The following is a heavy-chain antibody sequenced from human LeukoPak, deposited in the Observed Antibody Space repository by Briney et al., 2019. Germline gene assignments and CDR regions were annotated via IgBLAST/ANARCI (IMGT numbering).Heavy chain of an antibody. Sequence: ASVKVSCKVSGYTLTELSMHWVRQAPGKGLEWMGGFDPEDGEIIYAQKFQGRVTMTEDTSTDTAYMELSSLRSEDTAVYYCATDLLQLRPIYDAFDIWGRGTMVTVSS. D-gene: IGHD5-18*01. V-gene: IGHV1-24*01. CDR3: ATDLLQLRPIYDAFDI. J-gene: IGHJ3*02. CDR1: GYTLTELS. CDR2: FDPEDGEI.